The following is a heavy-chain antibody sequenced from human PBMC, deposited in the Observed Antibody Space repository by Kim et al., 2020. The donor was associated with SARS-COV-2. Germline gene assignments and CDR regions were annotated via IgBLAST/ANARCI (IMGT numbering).Heavy chain of an antibody. J-gene: IGHJ4*02. Sequence: SPSLQGQVTISADKSISTAYLQWSSLKASDTAMYYCARRPVLPHADYFDYWGQGTLVTVSS. CDR3: ARRPVLPHADYFDY. V-gene: IGHV5-51*01. D-gene: IGHD2-15*01.